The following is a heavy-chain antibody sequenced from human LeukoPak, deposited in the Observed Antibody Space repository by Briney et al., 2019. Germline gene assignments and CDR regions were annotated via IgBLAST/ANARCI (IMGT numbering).Heavy chain of an antibody. Sequence: SQTLSLTCTVSGGSISSGDYYWSRIRQPPGKGLEWIGYIYYSGSTYYNPSLKSRVTISVDTSKNQFSLKLSSVTAADTAVYYCATRLDCSSTSCYANFDYWGQGTLVTVSS. CDR1: GGSISSGDYY. CDR3: ATRLDCSSTSCYANFDY. D-gene: IGHD2-2*01. CDR2: IYYSGST. J-gene: IGHJ4*02. V-gene: IGHV4-30-4*08.